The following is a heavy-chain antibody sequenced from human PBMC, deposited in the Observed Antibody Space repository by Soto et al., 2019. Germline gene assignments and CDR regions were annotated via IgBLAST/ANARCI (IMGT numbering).Heavy chain of an antibody. D-gene: IGHD1-1*01. J-gene: IGHJ3*01. V-gene: IGHV3-53*01. CDR2: LYDVDGT. CDR3: ASWHEREHAYDV. Sequence: DVQLVESGGGLIQPGESLRLSCAAFGLTVSGKKYVAWVRQAPGKGLEWISALYDVDGTYYADSVKGRFTTSTDSSKTTEYLQMNGLRPDDTAVYYCASWHEREHAYDVWGRGTTVTVSS. CDR1: GLTVSGKKY.